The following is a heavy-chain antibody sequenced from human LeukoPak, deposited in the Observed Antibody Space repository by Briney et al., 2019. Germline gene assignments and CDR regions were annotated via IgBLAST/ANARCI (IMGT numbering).Heavy chain of an antibody. V-gene: IGHV1-69-2*01. CDR1: GYTFTDYY. Sequence: ASVKISCKVSGYTFTDYYMHWVQQAPGKGLEWMGLVDPEDGKTIYAEKFQGRVTITADTSTDTAYMELSSLRSEDTAVYYCATGLQDYYGSGSYYNVGKVWGQGTLVTVSS. CDR2: VDPEDGKT. CDR3: ATGLQDYYGSGSYYNVGKV. D-gene: IGHD3-10*01. J-gene: IGHJ4*02.